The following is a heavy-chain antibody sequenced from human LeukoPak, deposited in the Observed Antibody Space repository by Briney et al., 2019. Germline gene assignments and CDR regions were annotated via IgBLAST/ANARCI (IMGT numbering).Heavy chain of an antibody. CDR2: ISYDGSNK. D-gene: IGHD6-13*01. J-gene: IGHJ4*02. V-gene: IGHV3-30*04. CDR3: AREALSAAAGFDY. CDR1: GFTFSSYA. Sequence: GRSLGLSCAASGFTFSSYAMHWVRQAPGKELEWVAVISYDGSNKYYADSVKGRFTISRDNSKNTLYLQMNSLRAEDTAVYYCAREALSAAAGFDYWGQGTLVTVSS.